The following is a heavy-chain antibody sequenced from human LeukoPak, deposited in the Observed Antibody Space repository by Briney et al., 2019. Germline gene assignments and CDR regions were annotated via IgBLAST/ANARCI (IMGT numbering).Heavy chain of an antibody. D-gene: IGHD6-19*01. CDR3: ARAGYSSGWYNYYYYMDV. CDR2: IYYSGST. V-gene: IGHV4-59*01. J-gene: IGHJ6*03. CDR1: GGSFSGYY. Sequence: PSETLSLTCAVYGGSFSGYYWSWIRQPPGKGLEWIGYIYYSGSTNYNPSLKSQVTISVDTSKNQFSLKLSSVTAADTAVYYCARAGYSSGWYNYYYYMDVWGKGTTVTVSS.